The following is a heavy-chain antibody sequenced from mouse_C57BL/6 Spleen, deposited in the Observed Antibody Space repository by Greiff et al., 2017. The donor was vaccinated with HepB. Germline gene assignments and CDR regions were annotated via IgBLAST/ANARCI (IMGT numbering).Heavy chain of an antibody. Sequence: QVHVKQSGPELVKPGASVKLSCKASGYTFTSYDINWVKQRPGQGLEWIGWIYPRDGSTKYNEKFKGKATLTVDTSSSTAYMELHSLTSEDSAVYFCAREGGKLRRYFDVWGTGTTVTVSS. CDR2: IYPRDGST. CDR3: AREGGKLRRYFDV. J-gene: IGHJ1*03. D-gene: IGHD2-4*01. CDR1: GYTFTSYD. V-gene: IGHV1-85*01.